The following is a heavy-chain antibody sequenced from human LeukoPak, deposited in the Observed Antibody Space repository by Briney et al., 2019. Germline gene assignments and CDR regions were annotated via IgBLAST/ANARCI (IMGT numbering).Heavy chain of an antibody. V-gene: IGHV4-59*01. J-gene: IGHJ3*02. CDR3: VRLQPNTGEWAFDI. D-gene: IGHD1-1*01. CDR2: IYHSGST. CDR1: GGSISGYF. Sequence: KPSETLSLTCTVSGGSISGYFWSWIRQAPGRGLEWIGYIYHSGSTNCNPSLKSRVTISVDTSKNQLSLKLSSVTAADTAVYHCVRLQPNTGEWAFDIWGQGTMVSVSS.